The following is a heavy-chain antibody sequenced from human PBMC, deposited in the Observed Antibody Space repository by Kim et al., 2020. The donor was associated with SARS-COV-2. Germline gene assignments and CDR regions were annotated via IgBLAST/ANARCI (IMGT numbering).Heavy chain of an antibody. V-gene: IGHV4-39*01. CDR1: GGSISSSSYY. Sequence: SETLSLTCTVSGGSISSSSYYWGWIRQPPGKGLEWIGSIYYSGSTYYNPSLKSRVTISVDTSKNQFSLKLSSVTAADTAVYYCARQGKTVAKPFDYWGQGTLVTVSS. CDR3: ARQGKTVAKPFDY. J-gene: IGHJ4*02. CDR2: IYYSGST. D-gene: IGHD4-17*01.